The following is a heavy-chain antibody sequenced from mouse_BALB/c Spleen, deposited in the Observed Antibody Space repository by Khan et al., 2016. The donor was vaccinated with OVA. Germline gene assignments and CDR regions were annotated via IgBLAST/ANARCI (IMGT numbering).Heavy chain of an antibody. CDR2: INTYIEEP. D-gene: IGHD2-1*01. CDR1: GYTFTNYG. J-gene: IGHJ3*01. CDR3: ARANGNDWFAY. Sequence: QIQLVQSGPELKKPGETVKISCRASGYTFTNYGMNWVKQAPGQGLKWMGWINTYIEEPPYADDFKGRFAFSLAAFDSTAYLKINNLKSDDTATDFCARANGNDWFAYWGQGTLVTVSA. V-gene: IGHV9-3-1*01.